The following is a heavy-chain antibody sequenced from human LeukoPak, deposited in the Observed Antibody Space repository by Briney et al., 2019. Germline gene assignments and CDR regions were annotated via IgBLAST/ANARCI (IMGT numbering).Heavy chain of an antibody. J-gene: IGHJ4*02. V-gene: IGHV3-13*01. CDR3: ARGRGYSGYVDY. D-gene: IGHD5-12*01. Sequence: GGSLRLSCAASGFTFSDYDMYWVRQPTGKGLEWVSTIGSTGDTYYPGSVKGRFTISRENAENSLYLQVDNLRARDTAVYYCARGRGYSGYVDYWGQGTLVTVSS. CDR2: IGSTGDT. CDR1: GFTFSDYD.